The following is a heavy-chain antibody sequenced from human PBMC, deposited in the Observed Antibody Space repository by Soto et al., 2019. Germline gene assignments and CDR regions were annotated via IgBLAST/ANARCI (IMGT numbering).Heavy chain of an antibody. CDR1: GFTFSSYG. V-gene: IGHV3-30*18. CDR2: ISYDGSNK. J-gene: IGHJ6*02. CDR3: AKRLTTPFDCSSTSCYRAYYYGMDV. D-gene: IGHD2-2*01. Sequence: QVQLVESGGGVVQPGRSLRLSCAASGFTFSSYGMHWVRQAPGKGLEWVAVISYDGSNKYYADSVKGRFTISRDNSKNTLYLQMNSLRAEDTAVYYCAKRLTTPFDCSSTSCYRAYYYGMDVWGQGTTVTVSS.